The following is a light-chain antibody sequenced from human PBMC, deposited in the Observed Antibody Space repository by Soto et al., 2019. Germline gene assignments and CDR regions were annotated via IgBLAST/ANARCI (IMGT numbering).Light chain of an antibody. V-gene: IGKV3-15*01. CDR2: GAS. CDR1: QSVSSN. CDR3: QQYNNWPFT. J-gene: IGKJ3*01. Sequence: EIVMTQSPATLSVSPGERATLSCRASQSVSSNLAWYQQKPGQAPRLLIYGASTRATGIPARFSGSGSGTEFTLTISSLQSGDFAVYYCQQYNNWPFTFGPGTKGDIK.